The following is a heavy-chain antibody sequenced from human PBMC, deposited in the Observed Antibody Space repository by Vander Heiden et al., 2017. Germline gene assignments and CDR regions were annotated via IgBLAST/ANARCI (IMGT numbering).Heavy chain of an antibody. CDR3: ARVNFPGRSDY. V-gene: IGHV3-7*01. Sequence: EVQLVESGGGLVQPGGSLRLSCAASGFTFSSYWMSWVRQAPGKGLEWVASIKQDGSEKYYVDSVKGRFTISRDNAKNSLYLQMNSLRAEDTAVYYCARVNFPGRSDYWGQGTLVTVSS. CDR2: IKQDGSEK. CDR1: GFTFSSYW. J-gene: IGHJ4*02. D-gene: IGHD1-26*01.